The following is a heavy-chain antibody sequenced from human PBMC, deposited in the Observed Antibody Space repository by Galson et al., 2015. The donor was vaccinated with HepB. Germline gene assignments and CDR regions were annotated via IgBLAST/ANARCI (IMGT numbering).Heavy chain of an antibody. Sequence: LRLSCATSGFTFGHHGMTWVRQAPGKGLEWVASINGRGSKRNYAESVKGRFSISRDNSKNTLFLEMNSLRAEDTAVYYCVKEGAWFGGDWFDPWGQGTLVTVS. CDR1: GFTFGHHG. D-gene: IGHD3-16*01. J-gene: IGHJ5*02. CDR2: INGRGSKR. V-gene: IGHV3-23*01. CDR3: VKEGAWFGGDWFDP.